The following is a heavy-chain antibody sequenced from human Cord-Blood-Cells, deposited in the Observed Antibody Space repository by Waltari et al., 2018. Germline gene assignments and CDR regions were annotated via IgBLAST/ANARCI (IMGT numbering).Heavy chain of an antibody. D-gene: IGHD4-17*01. CDR1: GFTFSNAW. CDR2: IKSKTDGGTT. Sequence: AASGFTFSNAWMRWVRQALGKGLEWVGRIKSKTDGGTTDYAAPVKGRFTISRDDSKNTLYLQMNSLKTEDTAVYYCTTLENDYGDYGDAFDIWGQGTMVTVSS. V-gene: IGHV3-15*01. J-gene: IGHJ3*02. CDR3: TTLENDYGDYGDAFDI.